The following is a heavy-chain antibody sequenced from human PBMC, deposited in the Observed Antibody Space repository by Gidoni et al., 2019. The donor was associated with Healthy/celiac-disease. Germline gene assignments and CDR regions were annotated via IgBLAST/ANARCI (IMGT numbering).Heavy chain of an antibody. CDR2: SSGSGGST. Sequence: EVHLLESGGGLVQPGGSLRLSCAASGFTFSIYAMSWVRQAPGKGLEWVSDSSGSGGSTYYADSVKGRFTISRDNSKNTLYLQMNSLRAEDTAVYYGAKAPRVWFGELKYYFDYWGQGTLVTVSS. J-gene: IGHJ4*02. CDR1: GFTFSIYA. CDR3: AKAPRVWFGELKYYFDY. V-gene: IGHV3-23*01. D-gene: IGHD3-10*01.